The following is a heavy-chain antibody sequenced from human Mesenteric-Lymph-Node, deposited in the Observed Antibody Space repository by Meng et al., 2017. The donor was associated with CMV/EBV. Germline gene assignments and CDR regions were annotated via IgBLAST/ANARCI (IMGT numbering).Heavy chain of an antibody. J-gene: IGHJ4*02. Sequence: VQLQQWGAGLLNPPETLSLTCAVYGGSFSGYYWSWIRQQPGKGLEWIGEINHSGVPNYNPSLKSRVTISLDRSKNQFSLKLSSVTAEDTAVYYCARGSDIPVNNYWGQGTLVTVAS. V-gene: IGHV4-34*01. CDR2: INHSGVP. CDR1: GGSFSGYY. D-gene: IGHD2-15*01. CDR3: ARGSDIPVNNY.